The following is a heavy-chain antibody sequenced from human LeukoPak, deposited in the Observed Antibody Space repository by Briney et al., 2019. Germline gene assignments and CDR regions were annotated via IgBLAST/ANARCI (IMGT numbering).Heavy chain of an antibody. CDR1: GYTFTGYY. D-gene: IGHD1-26*01. V-gene: IGHV1-46*01. CDR2: INPTGGST. J-gene: IGHJ3*02. Sequence: GASVKVSCEASGYTFTGYYMHWVRQAPGQGLEWMGLINPTGGSTGYAQKFQGRVTMTRDMSTSTDYMELSSLRSDDTAVYYCARVLGVWDGVYSGSWWAFDIWGQGTMVTVSS. CDR3: ARVLGVWDGVYSGSWWAFDI.